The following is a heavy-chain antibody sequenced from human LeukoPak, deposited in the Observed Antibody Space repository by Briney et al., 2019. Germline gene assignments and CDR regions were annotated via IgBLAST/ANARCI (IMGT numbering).Heavy chain of an antibody. D-gene: IGHD3-9*01. CDR1: GYTFTGYY. CDR2: INPNSGGT. J-gene: IGHJ6*02. Sequence: ASVTVSCKASGYTFTGYYMHWVRQAPGQGLEWMGWINPNSGGTNYAQKFQGRVTMTRDTSISTACMELSRLRSDDTAVYYCARVLLRYFDWLLSYGMGVWGQGTTVTVSS. CDR3: ARVLLRYFDWLLSYGMGV. V-gene: IGHV1-2*02.